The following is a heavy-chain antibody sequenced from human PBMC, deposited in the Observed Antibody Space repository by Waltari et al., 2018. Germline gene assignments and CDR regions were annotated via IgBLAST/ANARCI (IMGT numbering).Heavy chain of an antibody. D-gene: IGHD3-22*01. V-gene: IGHV4-39*01. CDR1: GGSISSRCYY. J-gene: IGHJ4*02. Sequence: QLQLQESGPGLVKPSETLSLTCTVSGGSISSRCYYWGWIRQPPGKGLGGIGSIYYSGSTYYNPSLKSRVTISVDTSKNQFSLKLSSVTAADTAVYYCASTVYYDSSGWTYYFDYWGQGTLVTVSS. CDR3: ASTVYYDSSGWTYYFDY. CDR2: IYYSGST.